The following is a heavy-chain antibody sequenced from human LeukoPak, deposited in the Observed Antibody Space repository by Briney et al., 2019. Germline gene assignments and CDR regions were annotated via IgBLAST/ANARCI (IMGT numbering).Heavy chain of an antibody. CDR3: ASRTNSGPPF. CDR1: GFTFSDCA. V-gene: IGHV3-30-3*01. D-gene: IGHD3-10*01. J-gene: IGHJ1*01. CDR2: ISYDGSNK. Sequence: GRSLRLSCAASGFTFSDCAVHWVRQAPGKGLEWVALISYDGSNKYYADSVEGRFTISRDNSKNTMSLQMNSLRREDTAVYYCASRTNSGPPFWGQGTLVTVSS.